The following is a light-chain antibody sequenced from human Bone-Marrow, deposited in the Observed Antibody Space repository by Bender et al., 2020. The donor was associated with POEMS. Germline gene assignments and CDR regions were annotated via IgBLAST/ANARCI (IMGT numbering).Light chain of an antibody. CDR2: RDN. CDR1: SSNIGSNY. Sequence: QSVLTQPPSASGTPGQRVTISCSGSSSNIGSNYVYWYQQRPGTAPKLLIYRDNQRPSGVPDRFSGSKSGTSASLAISGLRSDDEADYYCAAWDDSLRGVVFGGGTKVTVL. J-gene: IGLJ2*01. CDR3: AAWDDSLRGVV. V-gene: IGLV1-47*01.